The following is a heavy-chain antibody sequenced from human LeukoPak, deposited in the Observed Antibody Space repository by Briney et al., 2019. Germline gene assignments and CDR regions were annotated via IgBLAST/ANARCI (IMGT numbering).Heavy chain of an antibody. J-gene: IGHJ4*02. V-gene: IGHV3-7*01. Sequence: GSLRLSCAASGFTFSSYWMNWVRQAPGKGLEWVANIKQDGSGKHYVDSVKGRFTISRDNAKNSVYLQMNSLRAEDTAVYYCAGAGDDFWSAYHFDYWGQGTLVTVSS. CDR2: IKQDGSGK. CDR3: AGAGDDFWSAYHFDY. D-gene: IGHD3-3*01. CDR1: GFTFSSYW.